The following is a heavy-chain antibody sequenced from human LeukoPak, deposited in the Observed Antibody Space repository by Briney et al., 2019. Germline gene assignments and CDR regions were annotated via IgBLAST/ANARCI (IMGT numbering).Heavy chain of an antibody. CDR1: GFTFSSYE. D-gene: IGHD2-2*01. J-gene: IGHJ4*02. V-gene: IGHV3-48*03. CDR3: ARGYHHADFDS. CDR2: ISSSGSTI. Sequence: PGGSLRLSCAASGFTFSSYEMNWVRQAPGKGLEWVSYISSSGSTIFYADSVRGRFTISRDNAKNSLYLQMNSLRAEDTAIYYCARGYHHADFDSWGQGTLVTVSS.